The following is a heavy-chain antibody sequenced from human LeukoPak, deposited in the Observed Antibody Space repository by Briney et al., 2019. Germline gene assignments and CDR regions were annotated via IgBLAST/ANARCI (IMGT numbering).Heavy chain of an antibody. V-gene: IGHV3-23*01. Sequence: GGALRLSCAVSGFTFCNYAMRWVPQAPGKGLERVSGLSGSSGSTDYADSVKGRFTISRDNTKNTLYMQMNSLKTEDTAVYYCTTGWRGTMIVVVNIYWGQETLVTVAS. J-gene: IGHJ4*02. CDR2: LSGSSGST. CDR3: TTGWRGTMIVVVNIY. CDR1: GFTFCNYA. D-gene: IGHD3-22*01.